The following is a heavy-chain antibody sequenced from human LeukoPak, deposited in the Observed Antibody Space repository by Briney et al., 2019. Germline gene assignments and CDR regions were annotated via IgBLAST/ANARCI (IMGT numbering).Heavy chain of an antibody. D-gene: IGHD4-17*01. J-gene: IGHJ6*02. CDR2: ISGSGDNT. CDR1: GFTFSSYA. CDR3: ARDGDYGDLYYYYGMDV. Sequence: GGSLRLSCAASGFTFSSYAMSWVRQAPGKGLEWVSTISGSGDNTYYADSVKGRFTISRDNSKNTLYLQMNSLRAEDTAVYYCARDGDYGDLYYYYGMDVWGQGTTVTVSS. V-gene: IGHV3-23*01.